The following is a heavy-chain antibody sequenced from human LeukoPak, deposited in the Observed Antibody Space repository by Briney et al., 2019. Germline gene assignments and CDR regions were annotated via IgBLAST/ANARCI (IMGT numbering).Heavy chain of an antibody. V-gene: IGHV1-8*03. Sequence: ASVKVSCKASGYTFTSYDINWVRQATGQGLEWMGWMNPNSGNTGYAQKFQGRVTITRNTSISTAYMELSSLRSEDTAVYYCARGLMPIAAALPGGFDPWGQGTLVTVSS. D-gene: IGHD6-13*01. CDR1: GYTFTSYD. CDR3: ARGLMPIAAALPGGFDP. J-gene: IGHJ5*02. CDR2: MNPNSGNT.